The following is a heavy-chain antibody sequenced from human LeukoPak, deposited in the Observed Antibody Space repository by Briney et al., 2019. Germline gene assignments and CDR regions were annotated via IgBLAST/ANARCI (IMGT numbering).Heavy chain of an antibody. V-gene: IGHV3-30-3*01. J-gene: IGHJ4*02. D-gene: IGHD6-19*01. CDR3: ARDPGASSGWTMYYFDY. CDR2: ISYDGSNK. Sequence: GALRLSCAASGFTFSSYAMHWVRQAPGKGLEWVAVISYDGSNKYFADSVKGRFTISRDNAKNSLYLQMNSLRAEDTAVYYCARDPGASSGWTMYYFDYWGQGTLVTVSS. CDR1: GFTFSSYA.